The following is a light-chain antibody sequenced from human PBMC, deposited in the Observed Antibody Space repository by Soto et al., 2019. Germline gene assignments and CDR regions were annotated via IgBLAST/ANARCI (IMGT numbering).Light chain of an antibody. J-gene: IGKJ5*01. CDR3: QQANSFPIT. CDR1: QGITNR. CDR2: EAS. V-gene: IGKV1D-12*01. Sequence: DIQVTQHPSSVSASVGDRVTITCRASQGITNRLAWYQQKPGKAPKLLIYEASSLQSGVPSRISGSGSGTDFTLTISSLQPEDFATYYCQQANSFPITFGQGTRLEIK.